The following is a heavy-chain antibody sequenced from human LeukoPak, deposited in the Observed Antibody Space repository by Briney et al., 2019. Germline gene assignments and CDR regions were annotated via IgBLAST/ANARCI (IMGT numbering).Heavy chain of an antibody. J-gene: IGHJ4*02. CDR2: IWYDGSYK. Sequence: GGSLRLSCAASGFTFSSYGMHWVRQAPGKGLEWVAVIWYDGSYKYYADSVKGRFTISRDNSKNTLYLQMNSLRAEDTAVYYCALQPRYFDWFLVWGQGTLVTVSS. CDR3: ALQPRYFDWFLV. D-gene: IGHD3-9*01. CDR1: GFTFSSYG. V-gene: IGHV3-33*01.